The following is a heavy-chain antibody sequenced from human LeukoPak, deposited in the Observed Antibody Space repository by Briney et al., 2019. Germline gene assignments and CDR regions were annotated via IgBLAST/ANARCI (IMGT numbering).Heavy chain of an antibody. Sequence: GGSLRLSCAASGFTFSSYAMSWVRQAPGKGLEWVSTISDSGSSTYYTDSVKGRFTFSRDNSKNTLHLQMNSLRAEDTAVYYCARGHYGMDVWGQGTTVTVSS. V-gene: IGHV3-23*01. CDR3: ARGHYGMDV. J-gene: IGHJ6*02. CDR1: GFTFSSYA. CDR2: ISDSGSST.